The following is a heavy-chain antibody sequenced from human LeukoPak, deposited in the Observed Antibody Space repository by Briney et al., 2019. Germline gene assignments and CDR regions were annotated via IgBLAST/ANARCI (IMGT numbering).Heavy chain of an antibody. CDR2: IYYSGST. CDR3: ARVGYSSGWTHRIYYYYIDV. CDR1: GGSISSSSYY. D-gene: IGHD6-19*01. Sequence: PSETLSLTCTVSGGSISSSSYYWGWIRQPPGKGLEWIGSIYYSGSTNYNPSLKSRVTISVDTSKNQFSLKLSSVTAADTAVYYCARVGYSSGWTHRIYYYYIDVWGKGTTVTISS. V-gene: IGHV4-39*07. J-gene: IGHJ6*03.